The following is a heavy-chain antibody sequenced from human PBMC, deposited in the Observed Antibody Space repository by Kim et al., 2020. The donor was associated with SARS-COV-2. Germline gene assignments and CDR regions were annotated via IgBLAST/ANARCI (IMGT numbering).Heavy chain of an antibody. V-gene: IGHV3-21*01. CDR3: ASGYKSTVGY. CDR1: GFTLSSYS. J-gene: IGHJ4*02. D-gene: IGHD1-20*01. CDR2: ISSSSSYK. Sequence: GGSLRLSCAASGFTLSSYSVNWVRQAPGKGLEWVSFISSSSSYKYYADSVKGRFITSRDNAKNPLYLQMNSLRAEATAVYYCASGYKSTVGYWGQGTLVT.